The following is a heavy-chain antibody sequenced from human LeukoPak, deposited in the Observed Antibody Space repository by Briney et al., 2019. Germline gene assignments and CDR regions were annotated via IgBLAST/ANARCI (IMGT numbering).Heavy chain of an antibody. CDR1: GGTFSSYA. D-gene: IGHD6-13*01. V-gene: IGHV1-69*06. CDR3: ARGGEAAALIGTGEGEAQNLDY. Sequence: SVKVSCKVSGGTFSSYAISWVRQAPGQGLEWMGGIIPIFGTANYAQKFQGRVTITADKSTSTAYMELSSLRSEDTAVYYCARGGEAAALIGTGEGEAQNLDYWGQGTLVTVSS. J-gene: IGHJ4*02. CDR2: IIPIFGTA.